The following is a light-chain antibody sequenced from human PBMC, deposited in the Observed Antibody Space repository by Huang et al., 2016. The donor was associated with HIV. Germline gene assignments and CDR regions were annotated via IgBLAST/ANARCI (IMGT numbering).Light chain of an antibody. CDR2: AAS. V-gene: IGKV1D-13*01. J-gene: IGKJ5*01. CDR1: QDISTS. Sequence: AVQLTQFPSSLSASVGDRVVITCRASQDISTSIAWYQQKPGMAPKLLISAASKLQSGVSTRFSGGSAGAYFTLFITNLQPEDVATYYCQQLHDYPVTFGRGTRLDIK. CDR3: QQLHDYPVT.